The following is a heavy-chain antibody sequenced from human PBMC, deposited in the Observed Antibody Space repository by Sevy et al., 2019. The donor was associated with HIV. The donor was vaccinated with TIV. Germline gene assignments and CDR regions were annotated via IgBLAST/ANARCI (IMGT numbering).Heavy chain of an antibody. D-gene: IGHD5-18*01. Sequence: GGSLRLSCAASGFTFDDYAMHWVRQAPGKGLEWVSGISWNSGSKGYADSVKGRFTISRDNAKNSLYLQMNSLRAEDTALYYCAKDLSANTAMGEFDYWGQGTLVTVSS. J-gene: IGHJ4*02. CDR1: GFTFDDYA. CDR3: AKDLSANTAMGEFDY. V-gene: IGHV3-9*01. CDR2: ISWNSGSK.